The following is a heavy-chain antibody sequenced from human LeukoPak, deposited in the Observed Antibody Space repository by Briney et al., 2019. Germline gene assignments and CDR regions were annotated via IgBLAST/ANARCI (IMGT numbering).Heavy chain of an antibody. J-gene: IGHJ3*02. CDR3: ARDKRIVGATRNLAAAFDI. D-gene: IGHD1-26*01. V-gene: IGHV1-46*01. CDR2: INPSGGST. CDR1: GYTFTSYY. Sequence: ASVKVSCKASGYTFTSYYMHWVRQAPGQGLEWMGIINPSGGSTSYAQKFQDRVTMTRDMSTSTVYMELSSLRSEDTAVYYCARDKRIVGATRNLAAAFDIWGQGTMVTVSS.